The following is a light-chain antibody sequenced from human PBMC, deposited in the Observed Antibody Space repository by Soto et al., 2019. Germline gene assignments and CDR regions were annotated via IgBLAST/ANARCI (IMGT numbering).Light chain of an antibody. Sequence: QSALTQPASVSGSPGQSITISCTGTNSDVGGYDYVSWYQHHPGKAPKLIIYDVTNGPSGVSNRFFGSKSGNTASLTISGLQAEDEADYYCCSYTPSRTRVFGGGTKLTVL. J-gene: IGLJ2*01. CDR2: DVT. CDR3: CSYTPSRTRV. V-gene: IGLV2-14*03. CDR1: NSDVGGYDY.